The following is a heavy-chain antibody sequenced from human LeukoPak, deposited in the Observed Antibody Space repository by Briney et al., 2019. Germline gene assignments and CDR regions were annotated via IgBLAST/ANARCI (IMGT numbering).Heavy chain of an antibody. CDR3: ATRSAGYDY. V-gene: IGHV3-64*01. CDR1: GFSVSTST. J-gene: IGHJ4*02. Sequence: GGSLSLSCAASGFSVSTSTMHWVRQAPGKGLECVSALSSNGYNTYYANSVRDRFTISRDSSKNTLYLQMDSLRPEDMAVYYCATRSAGYDYWGQGTLVTVSS. D-gene: IGHD3-22*01. CDR2: LSSNGYNT.